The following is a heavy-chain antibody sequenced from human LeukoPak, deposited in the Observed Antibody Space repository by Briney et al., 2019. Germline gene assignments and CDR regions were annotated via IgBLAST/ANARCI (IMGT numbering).Heavy chain of an antibody. Sequence: TSQTLSLTCTVSGGSISSGDYYWSWIRQLPGKGLEWIGYIYYSGSTYYNPSLKSRVTVSVDTFKNQFSLKLSSVTAADTAVYYCARVSGPYGDYYVDYWGQGTLVTVSS. J-gene: IGHJ4*02. CDR2: IYYSGST. CDR3: ARVSGPYGDYYVDY. D-gene: IGHD4-17*01. CDR1: GGSISSGDYY. V-gene: IGHV4-30-4*01.